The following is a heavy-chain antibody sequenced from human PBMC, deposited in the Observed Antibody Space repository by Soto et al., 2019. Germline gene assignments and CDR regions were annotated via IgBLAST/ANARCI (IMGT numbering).Heavy chain of an antibody. Sequence: QVQLVESGGGLVKPGGSLRLSCAASGFTFSDYYMSWIRQAPGKGLEWVSYISSSGSTIYYADSVKGRFTISRDNAKKSLSLQMNILRAEDPAVYYCASEMATTTAAFDIWGPGTMVTVSS. CDR1: GFTFSDYY. CDR2: ISSSGSTI. V-gene: IGHV3-11*01. J-gene: IGHJ3*02. CDR3: ASEMATTTAAFDI. D-gene: IGHD5-12*01.